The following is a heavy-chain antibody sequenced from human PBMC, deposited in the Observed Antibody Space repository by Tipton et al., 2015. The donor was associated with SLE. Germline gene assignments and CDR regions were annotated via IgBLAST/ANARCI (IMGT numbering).Heavy chain of an antibody. V-gene: IGHV4-34*01. CDR2: INHSGST. CDR3: ARVSGSYNYYHYYGLDV. D-gene: IGHD1-26*01. Sequence: GLVKPSETLPLTCAVYGGSFSGYYWSWIRQPPGKGLEWIGEINHSGSTNYNPSLKSRVTISVDTSKNQFSLKLSSVTAADTAVYYCARVSGSYNYYHYYGLDVWGQGTTVTVSS. CDR1: GGSFSGYY. J-gene: IGHJ6*02.